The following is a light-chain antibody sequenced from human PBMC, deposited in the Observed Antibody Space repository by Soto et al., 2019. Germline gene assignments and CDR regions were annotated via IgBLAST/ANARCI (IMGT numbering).Light chain of an antibody. CDR1: SSDVGSYNL. V-gene: IGLV2-23*01. CDR3: CAYAGSSTYV. Sequence: QSALTQPASVSGSPGQSITISCTGTSSDVGSYNLVSWYQQHPGKAPKLMIYEGSKRPSGVSNRFSGSKSGNTASLTISGSQAEDEADYYCCAYAGSSTYVFRTGTKLTVL. CDR2: EGS. J-gene: IGLJ1*01.